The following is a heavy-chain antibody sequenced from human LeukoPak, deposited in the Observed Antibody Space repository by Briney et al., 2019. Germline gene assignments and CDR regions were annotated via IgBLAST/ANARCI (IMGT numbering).Heavy chain of an antibody. CDR1: GFTFSSSW. V-gene: IGHV3-7*05. CDR2: IKEDGSDK. D-gene: IGHD1-26*01. Sequence: GGSLRLSCAASGFTFSSSWMTWVRQAPGKGLEWVAHIKEDGSDKYYVDSVTGRFTISRDNTKNSLYLQMSSLRAEDTVVYYCATWSDAWEFDYWGQGTLVSVSS. J-gene: IGHJ4*02. CDR3: ATWSDAWEFDY.